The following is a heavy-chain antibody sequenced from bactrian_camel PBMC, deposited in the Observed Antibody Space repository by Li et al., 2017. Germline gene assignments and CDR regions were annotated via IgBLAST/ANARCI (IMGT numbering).Heavy chain of an antibody. CDR3: ATDALHGLGSPSN. CDR2: IYTGGSDT. D-gene: IGHD5*01. CDR1: GFTGSRTKY. J-gene: IGHJ4*01. V-gene: IGHV3S29*01. Sequence: QLVESGGGSVETGGSLRLSCVISGFTGSRTKYVAWFRQAPGKSREGIASIYTGGSDTYAESVEGRFTISQGNAKNRLYLQMNNLKPEDTALYYCATDALHGLGSPSNWGQGTQVTVS.